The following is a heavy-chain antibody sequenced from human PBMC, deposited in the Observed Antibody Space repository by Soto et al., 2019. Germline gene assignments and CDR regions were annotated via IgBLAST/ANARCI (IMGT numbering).Heavy chain of an antibody. V-gene: IGHV4-31*03. CDR2: IYYSGST. CDR3: ARDKAYSSSSVGWFDP. D-gene: IGHD6-6*01. J-gene: IGHJ5*02. CDR1: GGSISSGGYY. Sequence: SETLSLTCTVSGGSISSGGYYWSWIRQHPGKGLEWIGYIYYSGSTYYNPSLKSRVTISVDTSKNQFSLKLSSVTAADTAVYYCARDKAYSSSSVGWFDPWGQGTLVTVSS.